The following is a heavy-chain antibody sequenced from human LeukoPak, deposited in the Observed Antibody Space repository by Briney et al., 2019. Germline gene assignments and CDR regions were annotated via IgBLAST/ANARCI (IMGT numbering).Heavy chain of an antibody. Sequence: SQTLSLTCTVSGGSISSGGYYWSWIRQHPGKGLEWFGYIYYSGRNYCNPSLKSRVTISVDTSKTQFSLKLSSVTAADTAVYYCAVDRYCSGGSWYETIKNPGNYDYMDVWGKGTTVTVSS. J-gene: IGHJ6*03. V-gene: IGHV4-31*03. CDR2: IYYSGRN. CDR1: GGSISSGGYY. CDR3: AVDRYCSGGSWYETIKNPGNYDYMDV. D-gene: IGHD2-15*01.